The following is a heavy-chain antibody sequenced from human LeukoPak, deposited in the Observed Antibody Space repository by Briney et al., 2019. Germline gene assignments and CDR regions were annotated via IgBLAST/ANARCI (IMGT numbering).Heavy chain of an antibody. D-gene: IGHD1-1*01. CDR1: GGTFISYA. CDR3: ASLGEGFTTTDY. V-gene: IGHV1-69*05. J-gene: IGHJ4*02. CDR2: IIPIFGTA. Sequence: SVKVSCKASGGTFISYAISWVRQAPGQGLEWMGGIIPIFGTANYAQKFQGRVTITTDESTSTAYMELSSLRSEDTAVYYCASLGEGFTTTDYWGQGTLVTVSS.